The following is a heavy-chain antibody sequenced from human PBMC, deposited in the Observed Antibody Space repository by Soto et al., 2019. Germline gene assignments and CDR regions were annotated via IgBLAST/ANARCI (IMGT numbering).Heavy chain of an antibody. CDR3: ARVGHINWFDP. CDR2: IYYSGST. V-gene: IGHV4-30-4*01. J-gene: IGHJ5*02. Sequence: QVQLQESGPGLVKPSQTLSLTCTVSGGSISSGDYYWNLIRQPPGKGLEWIGYIYYSGSTYYNPSLKSRVTISVDTSKNQFSLKLSSVTAGDTAVYYCARVGHINWFDPWGQGTLVTVSS. CDR1: GGSISSGDYY. D-gene: IGHD2-21*01.